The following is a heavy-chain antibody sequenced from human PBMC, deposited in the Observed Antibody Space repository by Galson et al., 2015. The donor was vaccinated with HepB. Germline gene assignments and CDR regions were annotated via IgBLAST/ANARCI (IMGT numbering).Heavy chain of an antibody. CDR1: GYTFTSYY. CDR2: INPSGGST. Sequence: SVKVSCKASGYTFTSYYMHWVRQAPGQGLEWMGIINPSGGSTSYAQKFQGRVTMTRDTSTSTVYMELSSLRSEDTAVYYCAREGTDCSGGSCYDIDYWGQGTPVTVSS. CDR3: AREGTDCSGGSCYDIDY. D-gene: IGHD2-15*01. J-gene: IGHJ4*02. V-gene: IGHV1-46*03.